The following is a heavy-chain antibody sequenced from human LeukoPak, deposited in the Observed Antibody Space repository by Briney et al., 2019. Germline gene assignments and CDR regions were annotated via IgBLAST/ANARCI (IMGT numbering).Heavy chain of an antibody. V-gene: IGHV3-23*01. J-gene: IGHJ6*02. D-gene: IGHD3-10*01. CDR3: AKVPYSDYGSGRPPFMDV. CDR1: GFTFSSYA. CDR2: ISGSGSDT. Sequence: GGSLRLSCAASGFTFSSYAMSWVRQAPGKGLEWVSTISGSGSDTYYADSVKGRFTISRDHSENTLYPQMNSLGAEDTAIYYCAKVPYSDYGSGRPPFMDVWGQGTTVAVSS.